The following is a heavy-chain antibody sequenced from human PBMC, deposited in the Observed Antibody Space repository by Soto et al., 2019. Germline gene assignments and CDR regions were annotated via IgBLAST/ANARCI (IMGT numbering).Heavy chain of an antibody. V-gene: IGHV3-23*01. Sequence: LRLSCAASGFTFSSYAMSWVRQAPGKGLEWVSAISGSGGSTYYADSVKGRFTISRDNSKNTLYLQMNSLRAEDTAVYYCAKDLELNNPYVDWLTDYYYGMDVWGQGTTVTVSS. CDR1: GFTFSSYA. D-gene: IGHD3-9*01. CDR3: AKDLELNNPYVDWLTDYYYGMDV. J-gene: IGHJ6*02. CDR2: ISGSGGST.